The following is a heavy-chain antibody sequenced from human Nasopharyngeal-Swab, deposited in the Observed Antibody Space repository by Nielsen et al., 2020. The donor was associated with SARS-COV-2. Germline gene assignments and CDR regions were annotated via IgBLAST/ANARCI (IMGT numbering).Heavy chain of an antibody. Sequence: SETLSLTFAVYGGSFSGYFWSWIRQPPGKGLEWIGEINHSGSTNYNPSLKSRVTISVDTSKNQFSLKLSSVTAADTAAYYCARYRQYRGYYYYGMDVWGQGTTVTVSS. V-gene: IGHV4-34*01. CDR3: ARYRQYRGYYYYGMDV. CDR2: INHSGST. J-gene: IGHJ6*02. D-gene: IGHD6-13*01. CDR1: GGSFSGYF.